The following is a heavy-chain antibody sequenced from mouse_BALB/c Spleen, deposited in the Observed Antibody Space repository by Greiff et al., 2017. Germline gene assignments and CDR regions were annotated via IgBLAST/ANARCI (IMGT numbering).Heavy chain of an antibody. CDR3: AREDYDYDGGYAMDY. V-gene: IGHV5-6-3*01. D-gene: IGHD2-4*01. Sequence: EVKLMESGGGLVQPGGSLKLSCAASGFTFSSYGMSWVRQTPDKRLELVATINSNGGSTYYPDSVKGRFTISRDNAKNTLYLQMSSLKSEDTAMYYCAREDYDYDGGYAMDYWGQGTSVTVSS. CDR2: INSNGGST. CDR1: GFTFSSYG. J-gene: IGHJ4*01.